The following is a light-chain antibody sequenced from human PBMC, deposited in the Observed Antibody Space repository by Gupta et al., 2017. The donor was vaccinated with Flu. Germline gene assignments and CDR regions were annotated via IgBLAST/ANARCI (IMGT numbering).Light chain of an antibody. V-gene: IGKV2-30*01. CDR1: QSLVYTDGSTV. CDR3: MQGAHRPWA. J-gene: IGKJ1*01. CDR2: LGS. Sequence: DVVLSPSPRSLPVALGQPASISCRSSQSLVYTDGSTVLHWFKQRTGQSPRRLIYLGSLRDSGVPDRFSGSGSGTDFTLKISRVEAEDVGIYFCMQGAHRPWAFGQGTKVEIK.